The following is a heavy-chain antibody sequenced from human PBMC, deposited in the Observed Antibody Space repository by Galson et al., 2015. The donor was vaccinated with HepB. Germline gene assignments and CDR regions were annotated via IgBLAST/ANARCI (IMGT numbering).Heavy chain of an antibody. CDR1: GVRFSSAW. Sequence: SLRLSCAVSGVRFSSAWMSWVRQAPGKGLEWVGRIKSKSDGETTDYAASVKGGFTISRDDSKETVYLEIRSLKTEDTAVYYCISDGPRRGRDYYPFAYWGQGTLVTVSS. CDR3: ISDGPRRGRDYYPFAY. V-gene: IGHV3-15*01. CDR2: IKSKSDGETT. J-gene: IGHJ4*02. D-gene: IGHD5-24*01.